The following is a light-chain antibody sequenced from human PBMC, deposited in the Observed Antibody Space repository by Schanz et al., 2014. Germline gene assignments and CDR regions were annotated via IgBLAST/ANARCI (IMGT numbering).Light chain of an antibody. Sequence: EIVLTQSPGTLSLSPGERATLSCRASQSVTSNYLAWYQQKPGQPPRLLIYGASSRATGIPDRISGSGSGTDFTLTISRLEPEDFAVYYCQQYGSSPWTFGQGTKVEIK. J-gene: IGKJ1*01. V-gene: IGKV3-20*01. CDR3: QQYGSSPWT. CDR1: QSVTSNY. CDR2: GAS.